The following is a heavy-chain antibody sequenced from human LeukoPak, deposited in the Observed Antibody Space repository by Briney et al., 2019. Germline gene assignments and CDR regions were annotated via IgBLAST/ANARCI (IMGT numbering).Heavy chain of an antibody. CDR2: IIPIFGTA. CDR1: GGTFSSYA. CDR3: ARSIWFGELSYYYYYMDV. Sequence: ASVKVSCKASGGTFSSYAISWVRQAPGQGLEWMGGIIPIFGTANYAQKFRGRVTITADESTSTAYMELSSLRSEDTAVYYCARSIWFGELSYYYYYMDVWGKGTTVTISS. D-gene: IGHD3-10*01. V-gene: IGHV1-69*13. J-gene: IGHJ6*03.